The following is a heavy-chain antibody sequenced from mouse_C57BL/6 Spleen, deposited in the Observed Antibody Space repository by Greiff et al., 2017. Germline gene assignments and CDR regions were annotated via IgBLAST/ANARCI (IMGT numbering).Heavy chain of an antibody. Sequence: QVQLQQPGAELVKPGASVKLSCKASGYTFTSYWMHWVKQRPGQGLEWIGMIHPNSGSTNYNEKFKSKATLTVDTSSSTAYMQLSSLTSEDSAVYYCASIYYGNYDAMDYWGQGTSVTVSA. CDR2: IHPNSGST. CDR3: ASIYYGNYDAMDY. CDR1: GYTFTSYW. V-gene: IGHV1-64*01. D-gene: IGHD2-1*01. J-gene: IGHJ4*01.